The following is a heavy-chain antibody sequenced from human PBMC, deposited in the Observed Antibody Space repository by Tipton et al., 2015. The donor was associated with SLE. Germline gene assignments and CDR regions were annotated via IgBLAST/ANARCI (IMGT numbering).Heavy chain of an antibody. Sequence: TLSLTCSVSGVSISSDFWTWVRQPPWKGLEWIGFIHFSGSTNSNPSLKSRVTLSVDTSKNQFTLNLNSVTAADTAVYYCARDRYTGSDYYMDVWGKGATVTVSS. J-gene: IGHJ6*03. V-gene: IGHV4-4*08. CDR1: GVSISSDF. CDR2: IHFSGST. D-gene: IGHD1-26*01. CDR3: ARDRYTGSDYYMDV.